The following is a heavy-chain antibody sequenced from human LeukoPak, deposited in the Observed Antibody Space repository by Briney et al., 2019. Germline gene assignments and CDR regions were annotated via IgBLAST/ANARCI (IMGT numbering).Heavy chain of an antibody. CDR3: ARGRAPYYDFWSGYWYYFDY. Sequence: SQTLSLSCAVYGGSFSGYYWSWIRQPPGKGLDWIGEINHSGSTNYNPSLKSRVTISVDTSKNQFSLKLSSVTAAVTAVYYCARGRAPYYDFWSGYWYYFDYWGQGTLVTVFS. V-gene: IGHV4-34*01. CDR2: INHSGST. D-gene: IGHD3-3*01. J-gene: IGHJ4*02. CDR1: GGSFSGYY.